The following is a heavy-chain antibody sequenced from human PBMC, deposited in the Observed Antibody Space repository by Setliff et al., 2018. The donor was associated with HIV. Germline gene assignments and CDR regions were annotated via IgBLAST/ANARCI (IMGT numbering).Heavy chain of an antibody. CDR1: GYTFTSYG. Sequence: ASVKVSCKASGYTFTSYGISWVRQAPGQGLEWMGWISAYNGNTNYAQKLQGRVTMTTDTSTSTAYMELRSLRSDDTAVYYCARAGRLYYYGSSGQGGCFDYWGQGTLVTVSS. CDR3: ARAGRLYYYGSSGQGGCFDY. V-gene: IGHV1-18*01. D-gene: IGHD3-22*01. CDR2: ISAYNGNT. J-gene: IGHJ4*02.